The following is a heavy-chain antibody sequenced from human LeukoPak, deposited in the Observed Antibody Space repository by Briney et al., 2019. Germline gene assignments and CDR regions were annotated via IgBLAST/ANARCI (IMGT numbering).Heavy chain of an antibody. D-gene: IGHD4-17*01. Sequence: GRSLRLSCTASGFTFDDYAMHWVRQAPGKGLEWVSRISWNSGSIGYADSVKGRFTISRDNAKNSLYLQMNSLRAEDTPLYYCAQEVHEYGTNWFDPWGQGTLVTVSS. V-gene: IGHV3-9*01. CDR3: AQEVHEYGTNWFDP. CDR1: GFTFDDYA. J-gene: IGHJ5*02. CDR2: ISWNSGSI.